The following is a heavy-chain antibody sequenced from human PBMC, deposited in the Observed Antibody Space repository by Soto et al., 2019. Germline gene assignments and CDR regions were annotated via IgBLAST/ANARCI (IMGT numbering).Heavy chain of an antibody. Sequence: QVRLQQSGPGLVKPSQTLSLTCDISGDSVSSNSAAWNWIWQTPSRGLEWLGRTYYRSKWYINYAVSVKSRITVNPDTSKNQFSLQLNSVTPEDTAVYYCARGSWDDVTGHYYMDVWGKGTTVTVSS. CDR2: TYYRSKWYI. CDR3: ARGSWDDVTGHYYMDV. J-gene: IGHJ6*03. V-gene: IGHV6-1*01. D-gene: IGHD1-1*01. CDR1: GDSVSSNSAA.